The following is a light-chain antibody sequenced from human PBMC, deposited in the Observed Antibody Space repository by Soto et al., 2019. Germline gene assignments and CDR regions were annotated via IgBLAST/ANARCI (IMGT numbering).Light chain of an antibody. CDR2: TNT. Sequence: QSVLTQPPAASGTPGQRVTISCSGSSSNVGGNPVNWYQHVPTTAPKLLIYTNTQRPSGVPDRFSGSKSGTSASLAISGLQSEDEADYYCASWDDSMTGPVFGTGTKVTL. CDR3: ASWDDSMTGPV. J-gene: IGLJ1*01. V-gene: IGLV1-44*01. CDR1: SSNVGGNP.